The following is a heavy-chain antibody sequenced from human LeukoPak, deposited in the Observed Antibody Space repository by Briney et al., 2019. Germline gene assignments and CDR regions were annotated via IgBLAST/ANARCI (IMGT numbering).Heavy chain of an antibody. Sequence: ASVKVSCKASGHTFASYDINWVRQATGQGLEWMGWMNPNSGNTGYAQKFQGRVTITMNTSISTAYMELSSLTSEDTAVYYCARGPYTHYDSSGDYYNWFDPWGQGTLVTVSS. CDR1: GHTFASYD. J-gene: IGHJ5*02. CDR2: MNPNSGNT. V-gene: IGHV1-8*03. D-gene: IGHD3-22*01. CDR3: ARGPYTHYDSSGDYYNWFDP.